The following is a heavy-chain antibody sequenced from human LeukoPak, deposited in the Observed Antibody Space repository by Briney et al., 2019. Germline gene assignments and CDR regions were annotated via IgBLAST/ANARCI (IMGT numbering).Heavy chain of an antibody. Sequence: LPGGSLRLSCAASGFTFSSYEMNWVRQAPGKGLEWVSYISSSGSTIYYADSVKGRFTISRDNAKNSLYLQMNSLRAEDTAVYYCARKPFYGSGIGHWGQGTLVTVSS. CDR2: ISSSGSTI. D-gene: IGHD3-10*01. V-gene: IGHV3-48*03. J-gene: IGHJ4*02. CDR1: GFTFSSYE. CDR3: ARKPFYGSGIGH.